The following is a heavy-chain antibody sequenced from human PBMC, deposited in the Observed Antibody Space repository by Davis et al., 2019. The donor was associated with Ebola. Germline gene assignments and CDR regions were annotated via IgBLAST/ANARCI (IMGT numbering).Heavy chain of an antibody. CDR1: GYSFRGYW. V-gene: IGHV5-51*01. Sequence: GESLKISCKASGYSFRGYWIAWVRQMPGKGLEWMGIIYPADSDTRYSPAFQGQVSISVDKSTSTAYLQWSSLKASDTAIYYCALYSYGDYYYYGMHVWGQGTTVTVSS. J-gene: IGHJ6*02. D-gene: IGHD5-18*01. CDR3: ALYSYGDYYYYGMHV. CDR2: IYPADSDT.